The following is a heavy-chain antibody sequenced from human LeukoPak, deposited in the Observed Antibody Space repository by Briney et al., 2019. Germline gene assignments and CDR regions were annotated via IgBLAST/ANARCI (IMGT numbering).Heavy chain of an antibody. Sequence: GRSLRLSCAASGLTFSRNAMHWVRQPPGKGLEYVSAINSQGIITYYEDSVKGRFTISRDNSKNTLYFQMGSLRAEDMAVYYCATYCDSTSYHGHDYWGQGTLATVSS. CDR2: INSQGIIT. J-gene: IGHJ4*02. CDR3: ATYCDSTSYHGHDY. V-gene: IGHV3-64*02. D-gene: IGHD2/OR15-2a*01. CDR1: GLTFSRNA.